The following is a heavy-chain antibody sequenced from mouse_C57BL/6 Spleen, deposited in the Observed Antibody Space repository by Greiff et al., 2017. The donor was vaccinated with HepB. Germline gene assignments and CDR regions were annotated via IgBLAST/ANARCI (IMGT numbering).Heavy chain of an antibody. CDR1: GYTFTSYW. Sequence: QVQLQQPGAELVKPGASVKVSCKASGYTFTSYWMHWVKQRPGQGLEWIGRIHPSDSDTNYNQKFKGKATLTVDKSSSTAYMQLSSLTSEDSAVYYWAIPITTVVARYWYFDVWGTGTTVTVSS. D-gene: IGHD1-1*01. CDR2: IHPSDSDT. CDR3: AIPITTVVARYWYFDV. J-gene: IGHJ1*03. V-gene: IGHV1-74*01.